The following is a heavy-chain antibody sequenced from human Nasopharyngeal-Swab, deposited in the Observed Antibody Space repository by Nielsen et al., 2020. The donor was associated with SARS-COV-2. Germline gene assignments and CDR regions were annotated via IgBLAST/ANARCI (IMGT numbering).Heavy chain of an antibody. CDR2: ISAYNGNT. Sequence: ASVKASCKASGYTFTSYGISWVRQAPGQGLEWMGWISAYNGNTNYAQKLQGRVTMTTDTSTSTAYMELRSLRSDDTAVYYCARARWGGEYYDSSGYFDYWGQGTLVTVSS. CDR3: ARARWGGEYYDSSGYFDY. CDR1: GYTFTSYG. D-gene: IGHD3-22*01. J-gene: IGHJ4*02. V-gene: IGHV1-18*01.